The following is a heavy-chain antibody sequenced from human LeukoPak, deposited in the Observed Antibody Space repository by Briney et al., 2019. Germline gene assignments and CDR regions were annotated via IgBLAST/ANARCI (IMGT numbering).Heavy chain of an antibody. CDR3: ARVGDDYNEYIDY. J-gene: IGHJ4*02. V-gene: IGHV3-11*04. CDR1: GFTFSDYY. D-gene: IGHD5-24*01. Sequence: PGGSLRLSCAASGFTFSDYYMSWIRQAPGKGLEGVSYISSSGLTIDYADSVKGRFTISRDNAKNSLYLQVDSLIAEDTAVYYCARVGDDYNEYIDYWGQGTLVTVSS. CDR2: ISSSGLTI.